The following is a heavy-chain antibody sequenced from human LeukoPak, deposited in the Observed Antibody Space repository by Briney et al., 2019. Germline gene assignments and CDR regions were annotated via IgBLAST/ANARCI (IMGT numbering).Heavy chain of an antibody. V-gene: IGHV4-59*01. CDR3: ARGKGYGDYDLFDY. J-gene: IGHJ4*02. CDR1: GGSISSYY. Sequence: SETLSLTCTVSGGSISSYYWSWIRQPPGKGLEWIGYIYYSGSTNYNPSLKSRVTISVDTSKNQFSLKLSSVTAADTAVYYCARGKGYGDYDLFDYWGQGTLVTVSS. CDR2: IYYSGST. D-gene: IGHD4-17*01.